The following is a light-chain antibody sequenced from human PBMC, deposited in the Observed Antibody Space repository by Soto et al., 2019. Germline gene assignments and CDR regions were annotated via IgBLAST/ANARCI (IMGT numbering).Light chain of an antibody. CDR2: AAS. V-gene: IGKV1-27*01. CDR3: QRYNTAPQT. Sequence: DIQMTQSPSSLSASVGDRVTITRRASQGIIDYVAWFQQKPGKAPQLLIYAASTLHSGVPSRFSGSGAGTDFSLTISSLQPEDAATYYCQRYNTAPQTFGPGTKVEIK. CDR1: QGIIDY. J-gene: IGKJ1*01.